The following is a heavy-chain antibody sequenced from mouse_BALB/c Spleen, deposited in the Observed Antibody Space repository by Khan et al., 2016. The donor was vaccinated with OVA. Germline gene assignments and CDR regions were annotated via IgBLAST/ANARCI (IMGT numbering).Heavy chain of an antibody. Sequence: QVQLQQSGAELVKPGASVKLSCKTSGYTFTSYWIQWVKQRPGQGLGWIGEIFPGTGTTYYNENFKGKATLTIDTSSSTAYMQLSSLTSEDSAGYCCARGYFGSYEFAYWGQGTLVTVSA. J-gene: IGHJ3*01. V-gene: IGHV1S132*01. CDR3: ARGYFGSYEFAY. CDR2: IFPGTGTT. CDR1: GYTFTSYW. D-gene: IGHD2-1*01.